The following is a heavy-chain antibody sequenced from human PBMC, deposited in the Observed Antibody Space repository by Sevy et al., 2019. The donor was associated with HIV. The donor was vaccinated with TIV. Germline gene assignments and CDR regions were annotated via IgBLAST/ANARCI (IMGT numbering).Heavy chain of an antibody. V-gene: IGHV4-30-4*01. D-gene: IGHD6-13*01. Sequence: SETLSLTCTVSGGSISSGDYYRSWIRQPPGKGLEWIGYIYYSWSTYYNPSLKSRVTISVDTSKNQFSLKLSSVTAADTAVYYCARDEVAAAGHDYWGQGTLVTVSS. CDR2: IYYSWST. CDR3: ARDEVAAAGHDY. J-gene: IGHJ4*02. CDR1: GGSISSGDYY.